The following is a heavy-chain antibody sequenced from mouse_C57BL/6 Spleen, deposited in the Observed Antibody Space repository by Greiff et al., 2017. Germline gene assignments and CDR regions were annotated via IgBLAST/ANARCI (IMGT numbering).Heavy chain of an antibody. V-gene: IGHV5-17*01. Sequence: EVQRVESGGGLVKPGGSLKLSCAASGFTFSDYGMHWVRQAPEKGLEWVAYISSGSSTIYYADTVKGRFTISRDNAKNTLFLQMTSLRSEDTAMYYCARRYYGSSRYWYFDVWGTGTTVTVSS. J-gene: IGHJ1*03. CDR1: GFTFSDYG. CDR2: ISSGSSTI. CDR3: ARRYYGSSRYWYFDV. D-gene: IGHD1-1*01.